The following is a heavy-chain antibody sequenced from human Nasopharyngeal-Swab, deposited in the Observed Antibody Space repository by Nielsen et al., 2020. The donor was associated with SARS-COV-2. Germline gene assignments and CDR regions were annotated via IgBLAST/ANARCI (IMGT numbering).Heavy chain of an antibody. Sequence: GESLKISCAASGFTFSDYYMSWIRQAPGKGLEWVSYISSSGSTIYYADSVKGRFTISRDNAKNSLYLQMNSLRDEDTAVYYCARSADIVLMVYAIPRGPFDYWGQGTLVTVSS. CDR1: GFTFSDYY. CDR2: ISSSGSTI. CDR3: ARSADIVLMVYAIPRGPFDY. J-gene: IGHJ4*02. V-gene: IGHV3-11*04. D-gene: IGHD2-8*01.